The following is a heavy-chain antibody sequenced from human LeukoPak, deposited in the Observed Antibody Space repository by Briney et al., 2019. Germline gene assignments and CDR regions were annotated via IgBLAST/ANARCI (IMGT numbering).Heavy chain of an antibody. CDR2: IYFTGSS. J-gene: IGHJ4*02. D-gene: IGHD3-9*01. CDR1: DVSIKNSSFS. CDR3: ARAPTRSSDTVTGYLFDS. Sequence: KPSETLSLTCSISDVSIKNSSFSWGWLRQPPGKGLEWIGNIYFTGSSYYNPSLMRRVTISVDTSKNQCSLKLGSVTAADTAVYYCARAPTRSSDTVTGYLFDSWGQGTLVTVSS. V-gene: IGHV4-39*07.